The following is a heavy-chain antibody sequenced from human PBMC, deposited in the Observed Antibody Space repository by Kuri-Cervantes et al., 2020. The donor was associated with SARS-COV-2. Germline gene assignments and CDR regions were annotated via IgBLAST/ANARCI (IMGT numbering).Heavy chain of an antibody. V-gene: IGHV3-30-3*01. J-gene: IGHJ3*02. CDR1: GFTFSSYA. D-gene: IGHD1-26*01. CDR2: ISYDGSNK. CDR3: ASLNSGSYHSDDFDT. Sequence: GESLKISCAASGFTFSSYAMHWVRQAPGKGLEWVAVISYDGSNKYYADSVKGRFTISRDNSKNTLYLQMNSLRAEDTALYYCASLNSGSYHSDDFDTWGQGTMVTVSS.